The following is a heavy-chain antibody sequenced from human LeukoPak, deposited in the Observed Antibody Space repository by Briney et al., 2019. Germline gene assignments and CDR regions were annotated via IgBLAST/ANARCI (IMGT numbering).Heavy chain of an antibody. Sequence: ASVKVSCKASGYTFTGYYMHWVRQAPGQGLEWMGWINPNSGGTNYAQKFQGRVTMTRDTSISTAYMELSRLRSDDTAVYYCSVWFGESFWYFSDGREFDYWGQGTLVTVSS. CDR3: SVWFGESFWYFSDGREFDY. CDR2: INPNSGGT. D-gene: IGHD3-10*01. CDR1: GYTFTGYY. J-gene: IGHJ4*02. V-gene: IGHV1-2*02.